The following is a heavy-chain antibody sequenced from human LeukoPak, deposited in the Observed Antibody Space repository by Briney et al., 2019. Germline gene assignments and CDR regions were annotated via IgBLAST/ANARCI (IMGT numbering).Heavy chain of an antibody. D-gene: IGHD1-26*01. V-gene: IGHV1-18*01. J-gene: IGHJ5*02. CDR3: ARRIVGATTTFSPIPRSDWFDP. CDR1: GYTFTSYG. CDR2: ISAYNGNT. Sequence: GASVKVSCKASGYTFTSYGISWVRQAPGQGLEWMGWISAYNGNTNYARKLQGRVTMTTDTSTSTAYMELRSLRSDDTAVYYCARRIVGATTTFSPIPRSDWFDPWGQGTLVTVSS.